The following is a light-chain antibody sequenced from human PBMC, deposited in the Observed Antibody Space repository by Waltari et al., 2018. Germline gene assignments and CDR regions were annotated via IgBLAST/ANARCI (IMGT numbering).Light chain of an antibody. CDR3: QTGGHGTWV. V-gene: IGLV4-69*01. CDR1: SGHTNTI. CDR2: VNSDGSH. Sequence: QLVLTQSPSASAPLGASVKPTCTLSSGHTNTIIPSHQQHPKKGPRYLMKVNSDGSHNKGDKIPERFSGSSSGAERYLTISSLQSEDEADYYCQTGGHGTWVFGGGTKLTVL. J-gene: IGLJ3*02.